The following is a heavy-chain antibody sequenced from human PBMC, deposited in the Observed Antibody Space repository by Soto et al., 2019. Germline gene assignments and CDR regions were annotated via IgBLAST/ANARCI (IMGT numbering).Heavy chain of an antibody. CDR1: GFTFSTYG. D-gene: IGHD5-12*01. V-gene: IGHV3-33*01. CDR3: ARGNSGYGSALFDY. J-gene: IGHJ4*02. CDR2: IWYDGSNK. Sequence: GGSLRLSCAASGFTFSTYGMHLVSLAPGKWLEWVAVIWYDGSNKYYADSVKGLFTISRDNSKNTLYLQMNSLRAEDTAVYYCARGNSGYGSALFDYWGQGP.